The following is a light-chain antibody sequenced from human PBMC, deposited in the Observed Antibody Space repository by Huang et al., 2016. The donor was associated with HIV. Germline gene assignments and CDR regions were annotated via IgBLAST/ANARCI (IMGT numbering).Light chain of an antibody. CDR2: DAS. CDR3: QQYNDWPPIT. V-gene: IGKV3-15*01. CDR1: ESVSSS. Sequence: EIVITQSPDTLSVFPGERVTLSCRASESVSSSLAWYQQKSGQAPRLLIYDASTRATGIPARFSGSGSGTEFTLTINSLLSEDFAVYYCQQYNDWPPITFGQGTRLDMK. J-gene: IGKJ5*01.